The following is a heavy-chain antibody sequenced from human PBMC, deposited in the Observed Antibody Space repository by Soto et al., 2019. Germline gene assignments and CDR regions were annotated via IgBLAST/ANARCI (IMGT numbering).Heavy chain of an antibody. CDR3: AKDGGYYYYHGMDV. J-gene: IGHJ6*02. D-gene: IGHD3-16*01. V-gene: IGHV3-30*18. CDR1: GFTFSSHG. Sequence: QVQLVESGGGVVQPGRSLRLSCAASGFTFSSHGMHWVRQAPGKGLEWVAVISYDGSNKYYADSVKGRFTISRDNSKNTLYLQMNSLRAEDTAVYYCAKDGGYYYYHGMDVWGQGTTVTVSS. CDR2: ISYDGSNK.